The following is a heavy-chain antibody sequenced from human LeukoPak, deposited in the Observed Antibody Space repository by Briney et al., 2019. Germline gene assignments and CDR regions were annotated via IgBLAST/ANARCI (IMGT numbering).Heavy chain of an antibody. CDR1: GGSISSYY. V-gene: IGHV4-59*08. CDR2: IYYSGST. D-gene: IGHD3-10*01. J-gene: IGHJ6*02. Sequence: SETLSLTCTVSGGSISSYYWSWIRQPPGKGLEWIGYIYYSGSTNYNPSLKSRVTISVDTSKNQFSLKLSSVTAADTAVYYCASSITMVRGVISLYYYYYGMDVWGQGTTVTVSS. CDR3: ASSITMVRGVISLYYYYYGMDV.